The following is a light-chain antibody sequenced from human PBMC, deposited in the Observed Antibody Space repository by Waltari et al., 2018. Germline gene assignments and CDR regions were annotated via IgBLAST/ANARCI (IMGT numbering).Light chain of an antibody. J-gene: IGKJ2*01. Sequence: DIQLTQSHSSLSASVGHRVTIPCRASQSIKSYLNWYQQKPGKAPKMLIYTASSLSSGVPSRFSGSGSGTDFTLTISSLQPEDFATYFCQQNYNTPPTFGQGTKVEIK. V-gene: IGKV1-39*01. CDR3: QQNYNTPPT. CDR2: TAS. CDR1: QSIKSY.